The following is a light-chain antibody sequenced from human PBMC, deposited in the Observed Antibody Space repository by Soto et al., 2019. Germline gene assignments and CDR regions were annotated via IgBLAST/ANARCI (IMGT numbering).Light chain of an antibody. Sequence: EIVMTQSPATLSVSPGERATLSCRASQSIGSNLAWYQQKPGQSPRLLIYGASTRATGLPARFSGSGSGTEFTLTISSLQSEDFAMYYCQQFQSSLRTFGQGTKVEV. CDR3: QQFQSSLRT. CDR1: QSIGSN. J-gene: IGKJ1*01. V-gene: IGKV3-15*01. CDR2: GAS.